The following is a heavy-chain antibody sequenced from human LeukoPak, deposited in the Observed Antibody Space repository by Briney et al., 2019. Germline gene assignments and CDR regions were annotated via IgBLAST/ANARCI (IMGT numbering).Heavy chain of an antibody. J-gene: IGHJ4*02. V-gene: IGHV4-59*01. CDR3: ARGNYGSGLGYGAIDY. CDR2: IYYSGST. D-gene: IGHD3-10*01. Sequence: SETLSLTCTVSGGSISSYYWSWIRQPPGKGLEWIGYIYYSGSTNYNPSLKSRVTISVDTSKNQFSLKLNSVTAADTAVYYCARGNYGSGLGYGAIDYWGQGTLVTVSS. CDR1: GGSISSYY.